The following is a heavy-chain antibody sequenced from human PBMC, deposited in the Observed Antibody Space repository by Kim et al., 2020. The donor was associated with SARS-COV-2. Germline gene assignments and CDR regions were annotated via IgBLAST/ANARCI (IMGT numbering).Heavy chain of an antibody. V-gene: IGHV3-53*04. CDR3: ARGLGYSSRIWMLEPKSYYYYCYGMDV. D-gene: IGHD6-13*01. CDR2: IYSGGST. Sequence: GGSLRLSCAASGFTVSSNYMSWVRQAPGKGLEWVSVIYSGGSTYYADSVKGRFTISRQNSKNTLYLQMNSLRAEDTAVYYCARGLGYSSRIWMLEPKSYYYYCYGMDVWGQGTTVTVSS. J-gene: IGHJ6*02. CDR1: GFTVSSNY.